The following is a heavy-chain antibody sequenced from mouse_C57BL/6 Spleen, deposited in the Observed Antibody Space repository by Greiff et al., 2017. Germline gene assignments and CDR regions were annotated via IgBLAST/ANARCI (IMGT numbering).Heavy chain of an antibody. CDR3: ARPYYGNYIDY. J-gene: IGHJ2*01. V-gene: IGHV1-26*01. CDR2: INPNNGGT. Sequence: EVQLQQSGPELVKPGASVKISCKASGYTFTDYYMNWVKQSHGKSLEWIGDINPNNGGTSYNQKFKGKATLTVDKSSSTAYMELRSLTSEDSAVYYCARPYYGNYIDYWGQGTTLTVSS. D-gene: IGHD2-10*01. CDR1: GYTFTDYY.